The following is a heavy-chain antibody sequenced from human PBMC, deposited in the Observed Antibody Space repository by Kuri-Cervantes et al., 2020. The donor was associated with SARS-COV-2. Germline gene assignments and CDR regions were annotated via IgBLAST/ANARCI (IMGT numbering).Heavy chain of an antibody. V-gene: IGHV3-11*01. D-gene: IGHD3-10*01. CDR3: ARDSITMVQGVTSDAFDI. CDR2: ISSSGSTI. Sequence: LSLTCAASGFTFSDYYMSWIRQAPGKGLEWVSYISSSGSTIYYADSVKGRFTISRDNAKNSLYLQMNSLRAEDTAVYYCARDSITMVQGVTSDAFDIWGQGTMVTVSS. CDR1: GFTFSDYY. J-gene: IGHJ3*02.